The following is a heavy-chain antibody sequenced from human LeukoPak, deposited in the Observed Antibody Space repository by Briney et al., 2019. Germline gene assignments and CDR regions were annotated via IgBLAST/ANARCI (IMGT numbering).Heavy chain of an antibody. Sequence: SVTVSCTASGGTFSSYAISWVRQAPGQGLEWMGGIIPIFGTANYAQKFQGRVTITADESTSTAYMELSSLRSEDTAVYYCTLSGYSYGLYFDYWGQGTLVTVSS. CDR3: TLSGYSYGLYFDY. CDR2: IIPIFGTA. V-gene: IGHV1-69*13. J-gene: IGHJ4*02. CDR1: GGTFSSYA. D-gene: IGHD5-18*01.